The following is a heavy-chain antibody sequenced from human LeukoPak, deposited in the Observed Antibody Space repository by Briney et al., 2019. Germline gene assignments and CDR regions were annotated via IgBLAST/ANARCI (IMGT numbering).Heavy chain of an antibody. Sequence: ASVKVSCTASGYTFSGYYMHWVRQAPGQGLEWMGWINPNSGGTNYAQKFQGRVTMTRDTSISTAYMELSRLRSDDTAGYYCARSGSYEGFDYWGQGTLVTVSS. CDR2: INPNSGGT. D-gene: IGHD1-26*01. CDR3: ARSGSYEGFDY. J-gene: IGHJ4*02. CDR1: GYTFSGYY. V-gene: IGHV1-2*02.